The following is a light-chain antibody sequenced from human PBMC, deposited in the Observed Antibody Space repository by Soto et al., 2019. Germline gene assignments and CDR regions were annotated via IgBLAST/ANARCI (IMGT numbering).Light chain of an antibody. CDR3: QQYNNWPPWT. V-gene: IGKV3D-15*01. Sequence: EIVMTQSPATLSVSPGERATLSCRASQSVSSNLAWYQQKPGQAPRLVIYGASSRATGIPDRFSGSGSGTEFTLTISSLQSEDFAVYYCQQYNNWPPWTFGQGTKVDI. CDR1: QSVSSN. J-gene: IGKJ1*01. CDR2: GAS.